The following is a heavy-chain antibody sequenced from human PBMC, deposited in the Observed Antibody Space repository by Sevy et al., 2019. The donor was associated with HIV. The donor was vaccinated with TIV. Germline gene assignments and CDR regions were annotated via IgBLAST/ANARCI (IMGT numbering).Heavy chain of an antibody. D-gene: IGHD4-17*01. CDR2: IKQDGSEK. CDR1: GFTFNSYW. Sequence: GGSLRLSCAASGFTFNSYWMSWVRQAPGKELEWVANIKQDGSEKYYVDSVKGRFTISRDNAKNSLYLQMNSLRAEDTAVYYCARVDTTVVTSDAFDIWGQGTMVTVSS. CDR3: ARVDTTVVTSDAFDI. J-gene: IGHJ3*02. V-gene: IGHV3-7*03.